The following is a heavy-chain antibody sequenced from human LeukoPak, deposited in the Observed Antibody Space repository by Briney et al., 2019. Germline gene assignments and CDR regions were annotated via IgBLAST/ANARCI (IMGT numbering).Heavy chain of an antibody. CDR3: TRERPSRDDGDSSFDY. V-gene: IGHV4-38-2*02. Sequence: ADPLSLLCGLSNYPSNSYDYLGSIRPTPGNRLEWIERFYHGETAQYNPSLKSRDTMSRDTAKNQFYLKLTSITAADTALYYCTRERPSRDDGDSSFDYWGQGTLVTVSS. CDR2: FYHGETA. D-gene: IGHD4-17*01. CDR1: NYPSNSYDY. J-gene: IGHJ4*02.